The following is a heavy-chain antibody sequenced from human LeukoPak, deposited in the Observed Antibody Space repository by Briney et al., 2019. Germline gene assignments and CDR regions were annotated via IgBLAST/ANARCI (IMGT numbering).Heavy chain of an antibody. Sequence: SETLSLTFNVSGASISSDGYYWSWIRQQPGKGLEWIGYIYHSGFTYDNPSLKSRLAISVDTSKNQFSLKLSSVTVADTAVYYCARTTTKTAYYFDSWGQGTLVTVSS. V-gene: IGHV4-31*03. D-gene: IGHD4-17*01. J-gene: IGHJ4*02. CDR3: ARTTTKTAYYFDS. CDR1: GASISSDGYY. CDR2: IYHSGFT.